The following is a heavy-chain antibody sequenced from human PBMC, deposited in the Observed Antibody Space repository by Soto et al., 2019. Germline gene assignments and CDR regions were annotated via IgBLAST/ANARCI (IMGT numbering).Heavy chain of an antibody. V-gene: IGHV1-46*01. Sequence: GASVKVSCKASGYTFTSYYMHWVRQAPGQGLEWMGIINPSGGSTSYAQKFQGRVTMTRDTSTSTAYMELSSLRSDDTAVYYCARREAIRGYSYGYWFDPWGQGTLVTVSS. J-gene: IGHJ5*02. D-gene: IGHD5-18*01. CDR1: GYTFTSYY. CDR2: INPSGGST. CDR3: ARREAIRGYSYGYWFDP.